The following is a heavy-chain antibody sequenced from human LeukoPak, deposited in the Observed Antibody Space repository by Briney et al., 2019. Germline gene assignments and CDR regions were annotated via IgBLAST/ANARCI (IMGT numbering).Heavy chain of an antibody. Sequence: GASVKVSCKASGYTFTSYGISWVRQAPGQGLEWMGWISAYNGNTNYAQKLQGRVTMTRNTSISTAYMELSSLRSEDTAVYYCAIIPGIAVAGTYGIWFDPWGQGTLVTVSS. V-gene: IGHV1-18*01. J-gene: IGHJ5*02. CDR2: ISAYNGNT. D-gene: IGHD6-19*01. CDR3: AIIPGIAVAGTYGIWFDP. CDR1: GYTFTSYG.